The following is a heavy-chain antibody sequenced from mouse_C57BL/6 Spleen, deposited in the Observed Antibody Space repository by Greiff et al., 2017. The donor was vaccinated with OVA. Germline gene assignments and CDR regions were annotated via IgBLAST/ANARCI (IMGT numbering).Heavy chain of an antibody. CDR3: ASSDYGSSYADY. V-gene: IGHV1-52*01. J-gene: IGHJ2*01. CDR1: GYTFTSYW. D-gene: IGHD1-1*01. Sequence: QVQLQQSGAELVRPGSSVKLSCKASGYTFTSYWMHWVKQRPIHGLEWIGNIDPSDSETHYNQKFKDKATLTVDKSSSTAYMQLSSLTSEDSAVYYCASSDYGSSYADYWGQGTTLTVSS. CDR2: IDPSDSET.